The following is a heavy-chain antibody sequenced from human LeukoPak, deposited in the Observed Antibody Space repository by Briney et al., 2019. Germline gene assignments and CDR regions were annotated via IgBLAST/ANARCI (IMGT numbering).Heavy chain of an antibody. D-gene: IGHD2-8*01. J-gene: IGHJ4*02. Sequence: TGGSLRLSCAASGFTFSSYAMTWVRQAPGKGLDWVSTITSRSTITYYADSVKGRFTISRDNSKNTLYLRMDSLRAEDTAVYYCAKDNGGYVVFDSWGQGALVTVSS. CDR3: AKDNGGYVVFDS. CDR2: ITSRSTIT. V-gene: IGHV3-23*01. CDR1: GFTFSSYA.